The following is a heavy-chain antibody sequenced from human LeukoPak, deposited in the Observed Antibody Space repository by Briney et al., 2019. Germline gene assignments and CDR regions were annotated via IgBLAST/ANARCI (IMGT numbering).Heavy chain of an antibody. J-gene: IGHJ5*02. V-gene: IGHV4-61*05. CDR1: GGSISSNTYF. D-gene: IGHD3-10*01. Sequence: SETLSLTCNVSGGSISSNTYFWGWIRQPPGKGLEWIGYMYCSGSTNYNPSLKSRVTISVHTSKNQVSLKLSSVTAADTAVYYCARSRDFGSGSYYSDKWFDPWGQGTLVTVSS. CDR3: ARSRDFGSGSYYSDKWFDP. CDR2: MYCSGST.